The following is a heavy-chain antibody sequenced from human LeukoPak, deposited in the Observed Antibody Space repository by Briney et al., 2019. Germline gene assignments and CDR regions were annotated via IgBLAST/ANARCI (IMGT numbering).Heavy chain of an antibody. J-gene: IGHJ4*02. CDR3: AREKYRSGFDY. CDR2: ISGYNGDS. CDR1: GYTFTNYG. Sequence: ASVKVSCKASGYTFTNYGISWVRQAPGQGLEWMGWISGYNGDSYYVQKFQGRVTMTTDTSTTTAYMDLTSLRSDDTAVYYCAREKYRSGFDYWGQGTPVTVSS. D-gene: IGHD5-12*01. V-gene: IGHV1-18*01.